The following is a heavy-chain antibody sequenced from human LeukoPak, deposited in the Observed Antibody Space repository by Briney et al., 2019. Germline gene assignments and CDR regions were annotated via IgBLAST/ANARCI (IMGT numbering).Heavy chain of an antibody. CDR2: ITANGGST. Sequence: PGGSLSLSCSASGFTFSKYVMNCVRQAPGRGLEYVSSITANGGSTYYADSVKGRFTISRDNSKNTLYLQLSSLRGDDTAVYYCVPGIGAAATGMYYWGQGIPVTVSS. J-gene: IGHJ4*02. D-gene: IGHD6-13*01. V-gene: IGHV3-64D*06. CDR1: GFTFSKYV. CDR3: VPGIGAAATGMYY.